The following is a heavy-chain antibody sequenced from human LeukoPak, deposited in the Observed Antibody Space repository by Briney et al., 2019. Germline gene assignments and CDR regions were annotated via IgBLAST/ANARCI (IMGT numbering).Heavy chain of an antibody. Sequence: GGSLRLSCAASGFTVSSNYMSWVRQAPGKGLEWVSVIYSGGSTYYADSVKGRFTISRDNSKNTLYLQMNSLRAEDTAVYYCAKSPGPYGDYVAFDYWGQGTLVTVSS. J-gene: IGHJ4*02. CDR1: GFTVSSNY. V-gene: IGHV3-53*01. CDR2: IYSGGST. D-gene: IGHD4-17*01. CDR3: AKSPGPYGDYVAFDY.